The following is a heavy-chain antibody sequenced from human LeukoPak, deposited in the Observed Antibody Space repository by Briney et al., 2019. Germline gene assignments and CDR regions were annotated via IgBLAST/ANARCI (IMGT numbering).Heavy chain of an antibody. CDR3: ATGRTRYCSSTSCYTRWFDP. CDR2: FDPEDGET. J-gene: IGHJ5*02. V-gene: IGHV1-24*01. Sequence: ASVKVSCKVSGYTLTELSMHWVRQAPGKGREWMGGFDPEDGETIYAQKFQGRVTMTEDTSTDTAYMELSSLRSEDTAVYYCATGRTRYCSSTSCYTRWFDPWGQGTLVTVSS. D-gene: IGHD2-2*02. CDR1: GYTLTELS.